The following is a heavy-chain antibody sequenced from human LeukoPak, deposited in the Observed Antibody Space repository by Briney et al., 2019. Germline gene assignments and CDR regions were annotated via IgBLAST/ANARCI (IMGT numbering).Heavy chain of an antibody. Sequence: SETLSLTCAVYGGSFSGYYWSWIRQLPGKGLEWIGEINHSGSTNYNPSLKSRVTISVDTSKNQFSLKLSSVTAADTAVYYCARGVGGAARVRFDPWGQGTLVTVSS. J-gene: IGHJ5*02. V-gene: IGHV4-34*01. D-gene: IGHD2-15*01. CDR2: INHSGST. CDR1: GGSFSGYY. CDR3: ARGVGGAARVRFDP.